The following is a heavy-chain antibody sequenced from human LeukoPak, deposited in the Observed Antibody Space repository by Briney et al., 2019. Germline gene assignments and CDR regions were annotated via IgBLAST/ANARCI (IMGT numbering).Heavy chain of an antibody. CDR1: GFTFSSYS. J-gene: IGHJ4*02. Sequence: GASLRLSCSASGFTFSSYSMNWVRQAPRKGLEWVSSISSSTTYISYADSVKGRFTISRDNAKNSLYLQMNSLRAEDTAVYYCARGAAGYVGASSFDYWGQGTLVTVSS. D-gene: IGHD1-26*01. V-gene: IGHV3-21*01. CDR2: ISSSTTYI. CDR3: ARGAAGYVGASSFDY.